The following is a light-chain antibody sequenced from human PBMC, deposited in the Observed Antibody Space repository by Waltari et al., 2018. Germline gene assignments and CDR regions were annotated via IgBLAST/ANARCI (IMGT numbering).Light chain of an antibody. CDR1: ENIGGR. J-gene: IGKJ2*01. Sequence: DIQLTPAPSSLSAAVADSVTITCRASENIGGRVNWYPQGPGKAPKLLIHAASTLHSGVPPMFSGSGSGTESTLTIKSLQPEDSSIYYCQQSYSVPRTVGQVTKLDIK. V-gene: IGKV1-39*01. CDR3: QQSYSVPRT. CDR2: AAS.